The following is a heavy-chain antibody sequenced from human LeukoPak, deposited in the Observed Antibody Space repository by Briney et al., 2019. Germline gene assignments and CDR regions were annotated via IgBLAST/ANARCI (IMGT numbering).Heavy chain of an antibody. D-gene: IGHD4-23*01. J-gene: IGHJ4*02. CDR2: IIPIFGTA. CDR3: ARDKGGGYGGYFDY. CDR1: GGTFSSYA. Sequence: ASVKVSCKASGGTFSSYAISWVRQAPGQGLEWMGGIIPIFGTANYAQKFQGRVTITTDESTSTAYMELSSPRSEDTAVYYCARDKGGGYGGYFDYWGQGTLVTVSS. V-gene: IGHV1-69*05.